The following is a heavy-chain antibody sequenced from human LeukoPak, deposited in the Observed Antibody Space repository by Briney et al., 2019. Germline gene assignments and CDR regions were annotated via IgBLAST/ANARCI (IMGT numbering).Heavy chain of an antibody. CDR2: IFHTGST. J-gene: IGHJ4*02. CDR1: GYSISDGNY. V-gene: IGHV4-38-2*02. Sequence: SETLSLTCTVSGYSISDGNYWGWIRQPPGKGLEWIGSIFHTGSTYDNPSLKSRVTTSVDTSKNQFSLSLNSVTAADTAVYYCARRRDGYNFGSFYFDYWGQGILVTVSS. D-gene: IGHD5-24*01. CDR3: ARRRDGYNFGSFYFDY.